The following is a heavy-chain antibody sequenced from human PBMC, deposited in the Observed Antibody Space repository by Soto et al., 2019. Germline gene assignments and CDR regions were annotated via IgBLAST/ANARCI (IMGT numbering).Heavy chain of an antibody. CDR1: GGSFSNYG. D-gene: IGHD3-22*01. V-gene: IGHV1-69*12. Sequence: QVQVVQSGAEVKKPGSSVKVSCKASGGSFSNYGISWVRQAPGQGLEWMGGIIPVFGTPHYAQKFQDRVTITADDSTSTGYMEVSSLTSEDTAVYYCARGDATKIIVTTYYGLDVWGQGTTVTVSS. J-gene: IGHJ6*02. CDR2: IIPVFGTP. CDR3: ARGDATKIIVTTYYGLDV.